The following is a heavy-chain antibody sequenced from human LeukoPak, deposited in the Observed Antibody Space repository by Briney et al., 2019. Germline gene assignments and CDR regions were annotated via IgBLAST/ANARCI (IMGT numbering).Heavy chain of an antibody. CDR2: IYYSGST. J-gene: IGHJ3*02. D-gene: IGHD5-18*01. CDR1: GGSISSYY. Sequence: SETLSLTCTVSGGSISSYYWSWIRQPPGKGLEWIGYIYYSGSTNYNPSLKSRATISVDTSKNQFPLKLSSVTAADTAVYYCATKGYIYSNDAFDIWGQGTMVTVSS. V-gene: IGHV4-59*01. CDR3: ATKGYIYSNDAFDI.